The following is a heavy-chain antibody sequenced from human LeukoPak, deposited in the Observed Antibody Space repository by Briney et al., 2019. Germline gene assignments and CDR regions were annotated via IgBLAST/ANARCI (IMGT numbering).Heavy chain of an antibody. CDR3: ARGVAPGTIGYFDY. CDR2: MNPNSGNT. D-gene: IGHD2-8*01. J-gene: IGHJ4*02. V-gene: IGHV1-8*01. Sequence: GASVKVSCKASGYTFTSYDINWVRQATGQGLEWMGWMNPNSGNTGYAQEFQGRVTMTRNTSISTAYMELSSLRSEDTAVYYCARGVAPGTIGYFDYWGQGTLVTVSS. CDR1: GYTFTSYD.